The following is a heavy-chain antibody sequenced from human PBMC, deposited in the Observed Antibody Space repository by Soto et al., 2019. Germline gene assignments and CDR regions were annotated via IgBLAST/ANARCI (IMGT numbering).Heavy chain of an antibody. Sequence: GGSLRLSCAASGFTFSSFGMHWVRQAPGKGLEWVAVIWYDGSNKCYADSVKGRFSISRDNSKSTLYLQMNSLRAEDTAVYYCAREESYSLFDYWGQGTLVTVSS. CDR2: IWYDGSNK. CDR3: AREESYSLFDY. V-gene: IGHV3-33*01. D-gene: IGHD1-26*01. CDR1: GFTFSSFG. J-gene: IGHJ4*02.